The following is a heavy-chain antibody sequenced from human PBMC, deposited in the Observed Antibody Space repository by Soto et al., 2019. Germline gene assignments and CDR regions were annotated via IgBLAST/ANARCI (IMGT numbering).Heavy chain of an antibody. Sequence: EVQLVQSGAEVKKPGESLQISCKGSGYSFSSYWIVWVRQKPGKDLEWMGIIYPGDSDTRYNPSFQGQVTISAGKSISTAFLQWSSLKASDTAIYYCARYVSRGRSTFDFWGQGTLVTVSS. J-gene: IGHJ4*02. CDR1: GYSFSSYW. D-gene: IGHD3-10*01. V-gene: IGHV5-51*03. CDR2: IYPGDSDT. CDR3: ARYVSRGRSTFDF.